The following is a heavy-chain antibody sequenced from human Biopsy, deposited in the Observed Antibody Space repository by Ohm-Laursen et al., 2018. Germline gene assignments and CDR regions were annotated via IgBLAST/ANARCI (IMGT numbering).Heavy chain of an antibody. V-gene: IGHV4-59*01. CDR1: GGSISSYY. D-gene: IGHD3-22*01. J-gene: IGHJ2*01. CDR3: ARDRGYYSDRTVPGYFDL. CDR2: VYYTGST. Sequence: GTLSLTCNVSGGSISSYYWSWIRQPPGKGLQWIGYVYYTGSTDYNPSLQSRVTISVDTSKNHFSLRLRSVTPADMAIYYCARDRGYYSDRTVPGYFDLWGRGTLVTVSS.